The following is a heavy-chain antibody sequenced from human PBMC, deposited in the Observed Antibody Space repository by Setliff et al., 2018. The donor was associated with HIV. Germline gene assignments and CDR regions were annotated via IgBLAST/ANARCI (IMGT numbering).Heavy chain of an antibody. Sequence: SETLSLTCTVSGGSISSGSYYWSWIRQPAGKGLEWIGHIYTSGSANYNPSLKSRVTISVDTSKNQISLKLSSVTAADTAVYYCASRSSYVPLYFYYMDVWGKGTTVTVSS. CDR2: IYTSGSA. CDR3: ASRSSYVPLYFYYMDV. J-gene: IGHJ6*03. V-gene: IGHV4-61*09. CDR1: GGSISSGSYY. D-gene: IGHD3-16*01.